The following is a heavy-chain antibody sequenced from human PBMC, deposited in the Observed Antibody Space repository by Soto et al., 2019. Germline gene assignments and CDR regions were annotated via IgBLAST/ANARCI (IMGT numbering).Heavy chain of an antibody. J-gene: IGHJ4*02. V-gene: IGHV3-33*01. D-gene: IGHD4-17*01. CDR1: GFTFSSYG. CDR3: ARDRLYGDYAGFDY. Sequence: GGSLRLSCAASGFTFSSYGMHWVRQAPGKGLEWVAVIWYDGSNKYYADSVKGRFTISRDNSKNTLYLQMNSLRAEDTAVYYCARDRLYGDYAGFDYWGQGTLVTVSS. CDR2: IWYDGSNK.